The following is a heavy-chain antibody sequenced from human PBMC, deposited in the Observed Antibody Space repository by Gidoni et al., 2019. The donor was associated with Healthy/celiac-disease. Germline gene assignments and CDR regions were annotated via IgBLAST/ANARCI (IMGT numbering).Heavy chain of an antibody. Sequence: QLQLQESGPGLVKPSESLSLTCTGSGASLRSSSYYWGWIRPPPGKGLEWIGSIYYSGSTYYNLSLKSRVTISVDTSKNQCSLKLSSVTAADTAVYYCARQIRGSSTREPYFDYWGQGTLVTVSS. CDR2: IYYSGST. D-gene: IGHD6-13*01. V-gene: IGHV4-39*01. J-gene: IGHJ4*02. CDR3: ARQIRGSSTREPYFDY. CDR1: GASLRSSSYY.